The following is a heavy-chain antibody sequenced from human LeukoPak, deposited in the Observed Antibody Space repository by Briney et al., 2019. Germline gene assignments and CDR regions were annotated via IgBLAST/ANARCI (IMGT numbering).Heavy chain of an antibody. CDR3: VQGWRDN. D-gene: IGHD1-1*01. V-gene: IGHV3-7*01. CDR2: IKQDSSEK. CDR1: GFTFSEYW. Sequence: GGSLRLSCAASGFTFSEYWMSWVRQAPGKGLEWVANIKQDSSEKYYVDSVKGRFTISRDNAKNSLCLQLNTLRAEDTAVYYCVQGWRDNWGQGTLVTVSS. J-gene: IGHJ4*02.